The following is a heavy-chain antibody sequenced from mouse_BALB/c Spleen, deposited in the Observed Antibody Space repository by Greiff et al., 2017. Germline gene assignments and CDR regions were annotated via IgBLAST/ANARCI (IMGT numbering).Heavy chain of an antibody. J-gene: IGHJ1*01. D-gene: IGHD2-4*01. CDR1: GFAFSSYD. CDR3: ARDGDYDSSFDD. CDR2: ISSGGGST. Sequence: EVQLVESGGGLVKPGGSLKLSCAASGFAFSSYDMSWVRQTPEKRLEWVAYISSGGGSTYYPDTVKGRFTISRDNAKNTLYLQMSSLKSEDTAMYYCARDGDYDSSFDDWGAGTTVTVSS. V-gene: IGHV5-12-1*01.